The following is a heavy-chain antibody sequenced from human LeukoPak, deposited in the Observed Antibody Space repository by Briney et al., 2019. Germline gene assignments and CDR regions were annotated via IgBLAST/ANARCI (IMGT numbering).Heavy chain of an antibody. V-gene: IGHV1-3*04. CDR3: ARNTETAIPLPYYFDY. Sequence: ASVKVSCKASGYTFTSYAMHWVRQAPGQRLECMGWINTGNGNTKYSQKFQGRVTITRDTSASTAYMDLSSLRSEDTAVYYCARNTETAIPLPYYFDYWGQGTLVAVSS. J-gene: IGHJ4*02. CDR1: GYTFTSYA. D-gene: IGHD2-21*02. CDR2: INTGNGNT.